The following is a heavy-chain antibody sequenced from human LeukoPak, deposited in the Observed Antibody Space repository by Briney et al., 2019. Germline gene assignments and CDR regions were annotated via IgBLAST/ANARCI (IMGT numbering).Heavy chain of an antibody. V-gene: IGHV3-7*03. CDR3: AKDFGSGSLGYFQH. CDR2: IKQDGSEK. D-gene: IGHD3-10*01. J-gene: IGHJ1*01. Sequence: GGSLRLSCAASGFTFSSYWMSWVRQAPGKGLEWVANIKQDGSEKYYVDSVKGRFTISRDNAKNFLYLQMNSLRAEDMALYYCAKDFGSGSLGYFQHWGQGTLVTVSS. CDR1: GFTFSSYW.